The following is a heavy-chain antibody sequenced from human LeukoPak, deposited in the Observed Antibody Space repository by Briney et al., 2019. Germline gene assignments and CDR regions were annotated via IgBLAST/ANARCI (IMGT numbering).Heavy chain of an antibody. CDR3: ARGYYYDFSVTPDY. D-gene: IGHD3-22*01. CDR2: IWHDGRNE. V-gene: IGHV3-33*01. Sequence: GGSLRLSCAASGFIFSNYAMRWVRQAPGKGLEWVAVIWHDGRNEYYADSAKGRFTISRDTSKNTLYLQMNSLRVEDTAVYYCARGYYYDFSVTPDYWGQGTLVTVSS. CDR1: GFIFSNYA. J-gene: IGHJ4*02.